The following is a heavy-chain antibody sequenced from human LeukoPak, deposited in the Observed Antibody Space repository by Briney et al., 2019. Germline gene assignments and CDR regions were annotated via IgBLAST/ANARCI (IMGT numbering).Heavy chain of an antibody. Sequence: PGGSLRLSCAASGFIFSNYGMNWVRQAPGKGLEWVADIWFDGKNQHFADSVRGRFAISRDNSKNTVYLQINSLRAEDTAVYYCARDRHCVNGVCHSPAGMDVWGQGTTVTVSS. V-gene: IGHV3-33*08. CDR2: IWFDGKNQ. CDR1: GFIFSNYG. J-gene: IGHJ6*02. CDR3: ARDRHCVNGVCHSPAGMDV. D-gene: IGHD2-8*01.